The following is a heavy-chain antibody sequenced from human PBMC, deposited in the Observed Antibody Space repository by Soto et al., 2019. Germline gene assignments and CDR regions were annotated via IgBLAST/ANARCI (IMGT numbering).Heavy chain of an antibody. CDR1: GYTFTSYG. CDR2: ISAYNGNT. CDR3: ARGQRIAARPWSRYNWFDP. Sequence: ASVKVSCKASGYTFTSYGISWVRQAPGQGLEWMGWISAYNGNTNYAQKLQGRVTMTTDTSTSTAYMELRSLRSDDTAVYYCARGQRIAARPWSRYNWFDPWGQGTLVTGSS. D-gene: IGHD6-6*01. V-gene: IGHV1-18*01. J-gene: IGHJ5*02.